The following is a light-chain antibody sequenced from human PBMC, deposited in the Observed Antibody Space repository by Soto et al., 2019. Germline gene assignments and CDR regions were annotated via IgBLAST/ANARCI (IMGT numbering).Light chain of an antibody. CDR2: GAS. CDR1: QRVSSN. CDR3: QQYNNWPPLT. J-gene: IGKJ4*01. V-gene: IGKV3-15*01. Sequence: EIVMTQSPATLSVSPGDRATLSCRASQRVSSNLAWYQQKPGQAPRLLIYGASTRATGIPARFSGSGSGTEFTLTISSLQSEDFAGYYCQQYNNWPPLTLGGGTKVEIK.